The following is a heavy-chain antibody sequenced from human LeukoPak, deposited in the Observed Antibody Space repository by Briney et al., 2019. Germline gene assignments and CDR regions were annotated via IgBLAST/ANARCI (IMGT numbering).Heavy chain of an antibody. Sequence: GASVKVSCKASGYTFTSYGISWVRQAPGQGLEWMGWMNPNSGDTGYAQKFQGRVTMTRDKSTRTAYMELRSLRYEDTAVYYCARGEEGGYGDYANYYYYYMDVWGKGTTVTVSS. D-gene: IGHD4-17*01. V-gene: IGHV1-8*02. CDR1: GYTFTSYG. CDR3: ARGEEGGYGDYANYYYYYMDV. J-gene: IGHJ6*03. CDR2: MNPNSGDT.